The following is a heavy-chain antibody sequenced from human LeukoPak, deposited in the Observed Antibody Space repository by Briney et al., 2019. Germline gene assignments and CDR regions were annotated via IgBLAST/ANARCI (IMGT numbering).Heavy chain of an antibody. CDR1: GYTFTSYY. CDR3: ARGTDIVVVVAATPDLDY. CDR2: INPSGGST. V-gene: IGHV1-46*01. J-gene: IGHJ4*02. D-gene: IGHD2-15*01. Sequence: ASVKVSCKASGYTFTSYYMHWVRQAPGQGLEWMGIINPSGGSTSYAQKFQGRVTMTRDTSTSTVYMELSSLRSGDTAVYYCARGTDIVVVVAATPDLDYWGQGTLVTVSS.